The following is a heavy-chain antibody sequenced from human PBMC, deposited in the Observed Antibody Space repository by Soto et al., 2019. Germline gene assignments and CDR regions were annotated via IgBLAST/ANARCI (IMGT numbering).Heavy chain of an antibody. V-gene: IGHV4-61*01. Sequence: SETLSLTCTVSGGSISSSSYYWSWVRQPPGKGLEWIGYIYYTGSTNYNPSLRGRVTISVDTSKNQFSLKLSSVTAADTAVYYCARDALVGYDSSGYYGGGWFDPWGQGTLVTVSS. CDR2: IYYTGST. CDR3: ARDALVGYDSSGYYGGGWFDP. CDR1: GGSISSSSYY. J-gene: IGHJ5*02. D-gene: IGHD3-22*01.